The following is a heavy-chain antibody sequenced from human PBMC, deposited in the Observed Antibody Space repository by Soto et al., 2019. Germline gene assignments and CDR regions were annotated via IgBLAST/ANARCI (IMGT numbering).Heavy chain of an antibody. CDR3: ARENPLPYFITMAPTDYGMDV. CDR2: INTNTGNP. Sequence: ASVKVSCKASGGTFSSYTISWVRQAPGQGLEWMGWINTNTGNPTYAQGFTGRFVFSLDTSVSTAYLQICSLKAEDTAVYYCARENPLPYFITMAPTDYGMDVWGQGTTVTVSS. D-gene: IGHD3-10*01. J-gene: IGHJ6*02. V-gene: IGHV7-4-1*01. CDR1: GGTFSSYT.